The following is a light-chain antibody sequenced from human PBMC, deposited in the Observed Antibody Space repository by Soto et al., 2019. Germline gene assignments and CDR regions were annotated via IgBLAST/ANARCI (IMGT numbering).Light chain of an antibody. Sequence: EIVMTQSPATLSVSPGDRATLSCRASQSVFSSLAWFQQKPGQAPRLLIYGAATRATGIPARFSGSGSGTEFTLTISSLQSEDFAVYYCQQYHQWPAFGRGTKV. CDR2: GAA. V-gene: IGKV3-15*01. CDR3: QQYHQWPA. J-gene: IGKJ1*01. CDR1: QSVFSS.